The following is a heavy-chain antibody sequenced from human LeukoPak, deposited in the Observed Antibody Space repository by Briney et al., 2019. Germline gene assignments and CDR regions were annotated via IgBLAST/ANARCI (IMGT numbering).Heavy chain of an antibody. CDR2: ISAYNGKT. Sequence: GASVKVSCKASGYTFTSFYISWVRQAPGQGLEWLGWISAYNGKTNYAQKFQGRVTMTIDRPTNTAYMELRSLTYDDTAVYWCARGGGGWPTYIDYWGQGSLVIVSS. V-gene: IGHV1-18*01. D-gene: IGHD6-19*01. J-gene: IGHJ4*02. CDR1: GYTFTSFY. CDR3: ARGGGGWPTYIDY.